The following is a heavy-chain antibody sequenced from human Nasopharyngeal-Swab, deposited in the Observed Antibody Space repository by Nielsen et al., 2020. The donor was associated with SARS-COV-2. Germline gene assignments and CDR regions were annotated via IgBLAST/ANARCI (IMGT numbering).Heavy chain of an antibody. Sequence: SETLSLTCTVSGYSISSGYYCGWIRQPPGKGLEWIGSIYHSGSTYYNPSLKSRVTISVDTSKNQFSLKLSSVTAADTAVYYYARGTLLVTVTYNWFDPWGQGTLVTVSS. V-gene: IGHV4-38-2*02. J-gene: IGHJ5*02. D-gene: IGHD4-17*01. CDR3: ARGTLLVTVTYNWFDP. CDR1: GYSISSGYY. CDR2: IYHSGST.